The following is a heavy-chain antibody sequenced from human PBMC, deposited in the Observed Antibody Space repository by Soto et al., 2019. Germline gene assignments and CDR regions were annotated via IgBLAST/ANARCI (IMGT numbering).Heavy chain of an antibody. D-gene: IGHD5-18*01. CDR3: ARESGYSYGLGYYYGLDV. CDR1: GGSFSGYY. CDR2: INHSGST. Sequence: SETLSLTCAVYGGSFSGYYWSWIRQPPGKGLEWIGEINHSGSTNYNPSLKSRVTISVATSKNQFSLKLSSVTAADTAVYYCARESGYSYGLGYYYGLDVWGQGTTVTVSS. V-gene: IGHV4-34*01. J-gene: IGHJ6*02.